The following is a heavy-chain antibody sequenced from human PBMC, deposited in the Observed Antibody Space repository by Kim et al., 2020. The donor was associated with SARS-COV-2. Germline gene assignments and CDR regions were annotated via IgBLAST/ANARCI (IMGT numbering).Heavy chain of an antibody. CDR3: AREPSSEDAFDI. J-gene: IGHJ3*02. V-gene: IGHV4-4*02. Sequence: SNPSLKSRLTISLDKSKKQFSLKLSSVTAADTALYYCAREPSSEDAFDIWGQGTMVTVSS. D-gene: IGHD3-22*01.